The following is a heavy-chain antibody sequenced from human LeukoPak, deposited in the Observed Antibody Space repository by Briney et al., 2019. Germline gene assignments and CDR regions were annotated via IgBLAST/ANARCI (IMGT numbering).Heavy chain of an antibody. CDR2: ISSSSSYI. D-gene: IGHD6-19*01. Sequence: PGGSLRLSCAASGFTFSSYSMNWVRQAPGKGLEWVSSISSSSSYIYYADSVKGRFTISRDNAKNSLYLQMNSLRAEDTAVYYCARDAIAVAGTEDYYCYGMDVWGQGTTVTVSS. J-gene: IGHJ6*02. CDR1: GFTFSSYS. CDR3: ARDAIAVAGTEDYYCYGMDV. V-gene: IGHV3-21*01.